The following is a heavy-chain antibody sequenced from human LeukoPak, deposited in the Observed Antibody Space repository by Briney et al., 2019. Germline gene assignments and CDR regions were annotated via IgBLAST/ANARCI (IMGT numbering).Heavy chain of an antibody. J-gene: IGHJ6*02. CDR3: ARDQPVLAHYGMDV. V-gene: IGHV1-18*01. CDR2: ISAYNGNT. CDR1: GYTFTSYG. D-gene: IGHD1-14*01. Sequence: ASVKVSCKASGYTFTSYGISWVRQAPGQGLEWMGWISAYNGNTNYAQKLQGRVTMTTDTSTSTAYMELRSLRSDDTAVYYCARDQPVLAHYGMDVWGQGTTVTVSS.